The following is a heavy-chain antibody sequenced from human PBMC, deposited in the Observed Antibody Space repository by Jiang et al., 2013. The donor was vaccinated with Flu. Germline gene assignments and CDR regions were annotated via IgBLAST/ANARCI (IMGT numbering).Heavy chain of an antibody. CDR2: TYYRSKWYN. Sequence: QTLSLTCAISGDSVSSNSAAWNWIRQSPSRGLEWLGRTYYRSKWYNDYAVSVKSRITINPDTSKNQFSLQLNSVTPEDTAAYYCARERRGMVRGVIITSYYYYGMDVWGQGTTVTVSS. J-gene: IGHJ6*02. CDR1: GDSVSSNSAA. CDR3: ARERRGMVRGVIITSYYYYGMDV. V-gene: IGHV6-1*01. D-gene: IGHD3-10*01.